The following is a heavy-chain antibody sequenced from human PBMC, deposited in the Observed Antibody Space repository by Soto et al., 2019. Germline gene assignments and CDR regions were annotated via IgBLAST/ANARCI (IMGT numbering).Heavy chain of an antibody. Sequence: EVQLVESGGGLVQPGGSLRLSCAASGFTFSSYDMHWVRQATGKGLEWVSAIGTAGDTYYPGSVKGRFTISRENAKNSLYLQMNSLRAGDTAVYYCARGGLQQLVLRKAYYYGMDVWGQGTTVTVSS. CDR2: IGTAGDT. D-gene: IGHD6-13*01. V-gene: IGHV3-13*01. J-gene: IGHJ6*02. CDR1: GFTFSSYD. CDR3: ARGGLQQLVLRKAYYYGMDV.